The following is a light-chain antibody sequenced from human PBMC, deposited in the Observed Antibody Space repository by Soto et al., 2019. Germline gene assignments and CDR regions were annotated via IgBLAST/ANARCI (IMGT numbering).Light chain of an antibody. V-gene: IGKV1-5*03. J-gene: IGKJ3*01. CDR2: KTS. Sequence: QMTQSPSTLSAYVGDRVIITCRASQTIKGWLAWYQQKPGKAPNLLIYKTSTLESGVPSRFSGSGSGTEFTLTISSLQPDDFATYYCQQYSSYSTFTFGPGTKVDIK. CDR1: QTIKGW. CDR3: QQYSSYSTFT.